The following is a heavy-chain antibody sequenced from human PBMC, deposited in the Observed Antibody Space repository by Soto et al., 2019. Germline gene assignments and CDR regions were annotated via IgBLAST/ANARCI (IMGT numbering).Heavy chain of an antibody. CDR1: GGSISSYY. J-gene: IGHJ4*02. D-gene: IGHD2-2*01. CDR2: IYYSGST. V-gene: IGHV4-59*08. Sequence: SETLSLTCTVSGGSISSYYWSWIRQPPGKGLEWIGYIYYSGSTNYNPSLKSRVTISVDTSKNQFSLKLSSVTAADTAVYYCARHYRPTETVVPAAPFDYWGQGTLVTVSS. CDR3: ARHYRPTETVVPAAPFDY.